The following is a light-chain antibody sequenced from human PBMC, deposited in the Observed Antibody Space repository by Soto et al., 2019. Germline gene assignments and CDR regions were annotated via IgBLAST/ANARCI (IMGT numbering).Light chain of an antibody. J-gene: IGLJ2*01. CDR1: SSNIGINT. CDR2: SSN. Sequence: QPVLTQSPSTSGTPGQRVAISCSGGSSNIGINTVNWYQQLPGTAPKLLIYSSNQRPSGVPDRFSGSKSGTSASLAISGLQSEDEADYYCATWDDSLNGVVFGGGTKVTVL. V-gene: IGLV1-44*01. CDR3: ATWDDSLNGVV.